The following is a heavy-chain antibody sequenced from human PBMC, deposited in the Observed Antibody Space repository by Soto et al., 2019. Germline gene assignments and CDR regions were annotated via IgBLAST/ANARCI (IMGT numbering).Heavy chain of an antibody. CDR3: RRMSSHGEYAY. CDR2: IYSVNA. Sequence: QVQLQESGPGVVKPSETLSLTCTISGGSISGYNWTWIRQSTGKGLDYIGYIYSVNANYNPSLNSRVTISVDTSKNPFSLKLSSVTAAYTAVYYCRRMSSHGEYAYWGQGTLVTVSS. J-gene: IGHJ4*02. D-gene: IGHD3-10*01. CDR1: GGSISGYN. V-gene: IGHV4-59*08.